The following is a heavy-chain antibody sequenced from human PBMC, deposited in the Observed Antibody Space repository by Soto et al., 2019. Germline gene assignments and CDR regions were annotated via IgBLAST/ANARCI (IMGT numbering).Heavy chain of an antibody. Sequence: SETLSLTCAVYGGSFSGYYWSWIRQPPGKGLEWIGEINHSGSTNYNPSLKSRVTISVDTSKNQFSLKLSSVTAADTAVYYCARASEYSSSFDYWGQGTLVTVSS. V-gene: IGHV4-34*01. J-gene: IGHJ4*02. D-gene: IGHD6-6*01. CDR1: GGSFSGYY. CDR2: INHSGST. CDR3: ARASEYSSSFDY.